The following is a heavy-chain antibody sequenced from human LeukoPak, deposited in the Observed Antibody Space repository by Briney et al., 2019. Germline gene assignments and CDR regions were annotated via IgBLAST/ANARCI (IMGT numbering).Heavy chain of an antibody. V-gene: IGHV3-48*04. CDR2: ISSSSSTI. CDR1: GFTFSSYS. J-gene: IGHJ5*02. Sequence: GGSLRLSCAASGFTFSSYSMNWVRQAPGKGLEWVSYISSSSSTIYYADSVKGRFTISRDNAKNSLYLQMNSLRAEDTAVYYCARLPDSISGSYTLDWFDPWGQGTLVTVSS. D-gene: IGHD1-26*01. CDR3: ARLPDSISGSYTLDWFDP.